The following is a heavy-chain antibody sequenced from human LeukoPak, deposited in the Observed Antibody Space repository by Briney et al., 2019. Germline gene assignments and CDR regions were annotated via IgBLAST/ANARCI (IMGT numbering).Heavy chain of an antibody. CDR2: IYYSGST. CDR3: ARTDYGENDWFDP. CDR1: GGSISSSSYY. J-gene: IGHJ5*02. Sequence: PSETLSLTCTVSGGSISSSSYYWGWIRQPPGKGLEWIGSIYYSGSTYYNPSLKSRVTISVDTSKNQFSLKLSTVTAADTAVYYCARTDYGENDWFDPWGQGTLVTVSS. D-gene: IGHD4-17*01. V-gene: IGHV4-39*07.